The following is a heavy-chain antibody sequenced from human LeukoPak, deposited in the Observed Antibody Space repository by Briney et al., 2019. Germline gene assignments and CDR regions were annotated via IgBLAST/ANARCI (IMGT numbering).Heavy chain of an antibody. CDR1: GYTFTGYY. Sequence: GASVKLSCKASGYTFTGYYMHWVRQAPGQGLEWMGWINPNSGATNYAQNFQGRVTMTRDTSISTAYMELSRLRSDDTAVYYCARVVAVARFDYWGPGTLVTVSS. V-gene: IGHV1-2*02. CDR2: INPNSGAT. J-gene: IGHJ4*02. D-gene: IGHD6-19*01. CDR3: ARVVAVARFDY.